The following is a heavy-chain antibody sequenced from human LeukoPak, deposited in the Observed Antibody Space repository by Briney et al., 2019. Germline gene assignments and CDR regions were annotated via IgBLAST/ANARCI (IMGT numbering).Heavy chain of an antibody. J-gene: IGHJ5*02. CDR1: GYTFTGYY. Sequence: GASVKVPCKASGYTFTGYYMHWVRQAPGQGLEWMGWINPNSGGTNYAQKFQGRVTMTRDTSISTAYMELSRLRSDDTAVYYCARDRIAAAGTNWFDPWGQGTLVTVSS. CDR2: INPNSGGT. V-gene: IGHV1-2*02. CDR3: ARDRIAAAGTNWFDP. D-gene: IGHD6-13*01.